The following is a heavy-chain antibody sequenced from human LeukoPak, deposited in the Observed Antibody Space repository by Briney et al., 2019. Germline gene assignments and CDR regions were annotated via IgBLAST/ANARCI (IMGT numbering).Heavy chain of an antibody. Sequence: ASVKVSCKASGGTFSSYAISWVRQAPGQGLEWMGGIIPIFGTANYAQKFQGRVTITADESTSTAYMELSSLRSEDTAVYYCARFLAANYDYGDYVTRTYYYYGMDVWGQGTTVTVSS. J-gene: IGHJ6*02. CDR3: ARFLAANYDYGDYVTRTYYYYGMDV. V-gene: IGHV1-69*13. D-gene: IGHD4-17*01. CDR1: GGTFSSYA. CDR2: IIPIFGTA.